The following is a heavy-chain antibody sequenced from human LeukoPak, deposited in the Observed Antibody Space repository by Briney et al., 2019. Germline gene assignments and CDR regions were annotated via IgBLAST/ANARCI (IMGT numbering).Heavy chain of an antibody. CDR3: ARDWGVDS. Sequence: GGSLRLSCAASGFTFSIYTMVWVRHAPGKGLEWVAVTSYDGSNKYYADSVKGRFTISRDNSNNTLYLQMNSLRAEDTAVYYCARDWGVDSWGQGTLVTVSS. D-gene: IGHD3-10*01. J-gene: IGHJ4*02. V-gene: IGHV3-30-3*01. CDR2: TSYDGSNK. CDR1: GFTFSIYT.